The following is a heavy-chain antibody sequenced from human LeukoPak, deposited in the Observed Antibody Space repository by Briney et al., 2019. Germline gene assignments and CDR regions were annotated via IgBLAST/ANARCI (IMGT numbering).Heavy chain of an antibody. CDR2: IYTSGST. Sequence: SETLSLTCTVSGGSISSYYWSWIRQPPGKGLEWIGYIYTSGSTNYNPSLKSRVTISVDTSKNQFSLKLSSVTAADTAVYYCATHPPGKTYYYDSSGAFDIWGQGTMVTVSS. D-gene: IGHD3-22*01. CDR3: ATHPPGKTYYYDSSGAFDI. CDR1: GGSISSYY. V-gene: IGHV4-4*09. J-gene: IGHJ3*02.